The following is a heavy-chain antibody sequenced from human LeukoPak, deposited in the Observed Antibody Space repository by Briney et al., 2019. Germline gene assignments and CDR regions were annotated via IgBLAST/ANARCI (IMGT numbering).Heavy chain of an antibody. J-gene: IGHJ4*02. D-gene: IGHD5-12*01. V-gene: IGHV3-9*01. CDR2: ISWNSGSI. CDR1: GFTFDDYA. CDR3: ARVVLGGYHRADY. Sequence: GGSLRLSCAASGFTFDDYAMHWVRQAPGKGLEWVSGISWNSGSIGYADSVKGRFTISRDNAKNSLYLQMNSLRAEDTAVYYCARVVLGGYHRADYWGQGTLVTVSS.